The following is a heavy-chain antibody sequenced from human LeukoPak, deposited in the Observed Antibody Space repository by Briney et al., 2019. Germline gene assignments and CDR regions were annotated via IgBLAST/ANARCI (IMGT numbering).Heavy chain of an antibody. Sequence: SETLSLTCAVSGGSISTYYWSWIRQPPGRGLEWIGSIHYSGSTSYNSSLKSRVTISVDTSKNQFSLKLSSVTPADTAVYYCARQVYSSSWLYYFEYWGQGTLVTVSS. V-gene: IGHV4-59*01. CDR1: GGSISTYY. CDR2: IHYSGST. CDR3: ARQVYSSSWLYYFEY. J-gene: IGHJ4*02. D-gene: IGHD6-13*01.